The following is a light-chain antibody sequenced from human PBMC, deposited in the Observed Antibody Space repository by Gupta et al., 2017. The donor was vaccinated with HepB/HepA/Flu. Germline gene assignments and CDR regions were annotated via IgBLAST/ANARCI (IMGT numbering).Light chain of an antibody. J-gene: IGKJ4*01. V-gene: IGKV1-5*03. Sequence: DIQLTQSPSTLSASVGDRVSITCRASQSISSWLAWYQQKPGKAPKLLIYKASSLESGGPSRFSGSGSGTEFTLTISSLQPDDSATYYCQQYNTYPALTFGGGTKVEIK. CDR3: QQYNTYPALT. CDR2: KAS. CDR1: QSISSW.